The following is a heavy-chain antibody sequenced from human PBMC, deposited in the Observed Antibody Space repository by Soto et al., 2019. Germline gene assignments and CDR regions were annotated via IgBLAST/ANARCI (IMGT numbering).Heavy chain of an antibody. J-gene: IGHJ4*02. CDR3: TSLSSTWPRDY. CDR1: GLNFGSHW. D-gene: IGHD6-13*01. CDR2: IKQDGSEK. Sequence: GGSLRLSCAASGLNFGSHWMSWVRQAPGKGLEWVANIKQDGSEKYYVDSVKGRFTISRDNVRNSLFLQMNSLRAEDTAIYYCTSLSSTWPRDYWGQGTLLTVSS. V-gene: IGHV3-7*03.